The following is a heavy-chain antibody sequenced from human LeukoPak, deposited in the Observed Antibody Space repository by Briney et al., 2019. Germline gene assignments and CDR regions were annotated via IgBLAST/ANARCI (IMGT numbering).Heavy chain of an antibody. V-gene: IGHV4-4*02. CDR3: ARAIVRAYKGYFDY. Sequence: SETLSLTCAVSGGSISRSNWWSWVRQPPGKGLEWIGEIYHSGSTNYNPSLKSRVTISVDTSKNQFSLKLSSVTAADTAVYYCARAIVRAYKGYFDYWGQGTLGTVSS. CDR1: GGSISRSNW. D-gene: IGHD5-24*01. CDR2: IYHSGST. J-gene: IGHJ4*02.